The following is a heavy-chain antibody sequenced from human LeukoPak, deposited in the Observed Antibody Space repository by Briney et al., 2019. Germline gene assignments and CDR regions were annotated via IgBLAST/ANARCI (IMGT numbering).Heavy chain of an antibody. V-gene: IGHV1-69*13. Sequence: SVKVSCKASGGTFSSYAISWVRQPPGQGLEWMGGIIPIFGTANYAQKFQGRVTITADESTSTAYMELSSLRSEDTAVYYCARDNGSYNSLYNYWGQGTLVTVSS. CDR1: GGTFSSYA. J-gene: IGHJ4*02. D-gene: IGHD1-26*01. CDR2: IIPIFGTA. CDR3: ARDNGSYNSLYNY.